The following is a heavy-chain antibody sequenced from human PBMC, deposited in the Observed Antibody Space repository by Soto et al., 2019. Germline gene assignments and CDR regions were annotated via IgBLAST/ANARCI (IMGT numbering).Heavy chain of an antibody. Sequence: QVQLQESGPGLVKPSQTLSLTCTVSGGSISSGGYYWSWIRQHPGKGLEWIGYIYYSGSTYYNPSLKSRVTISADTSKNQFSLKLSSVTAADTAVYYCARVSEISGYSGYDDAFDIWGQGTMVTVSS. J-gene: IGHJ3*02. CDR3: ARVSEISGYSGYDDAFDI. D-gene: IGHD5-12*01. CDR2: IYYSGST. CDR1: GGSISSGGYY. V-gene: IGHV4-31*03.